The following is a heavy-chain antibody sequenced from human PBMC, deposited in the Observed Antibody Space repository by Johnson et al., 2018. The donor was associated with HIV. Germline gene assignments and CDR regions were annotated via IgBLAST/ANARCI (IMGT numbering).Heavy chain of an antibody. CDR1: GFTFNSYA. J-gene: IGHJ3*02. CDR3: VKDSEWTIFGVVTAQGAFDI. Sequence: QVQLVESGGGVVQPGRSLRLSCAASGFTFNSYAMHWVRQAPGKGLEWVAIISYDGSNKYYADSVEGRFTISRDNSKNTLYLQMNSLRAEDTAVYYCVKDSEWTIFGVVTAQGAFDIWGQGTMVTVSS. D-gene: IGHD3-3*01. CDR2: ISYDGSNK. V-gene: IGHV3-30*04.